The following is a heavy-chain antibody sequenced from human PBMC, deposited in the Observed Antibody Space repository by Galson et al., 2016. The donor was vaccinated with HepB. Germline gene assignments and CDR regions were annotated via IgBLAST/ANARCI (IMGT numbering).Heavy chain of an antibody. CDR1: GDSISGYH. CDR3: ARVGVMVTGFIGPGWFDP. J-gene: IGHJ5*02. Sequence: LSLTCIVSGDSISGYHWSWIRQTPGKGLECLGYAHYNGDAKYNPSLKSRVTISLDTAKNRFSLKLRSVTAADTAVYYCARVGVMVTGFIGPGWFDPWGQGTLVTVSS. CDR2: AHYNGDA. V-gene: IGHV4-59*01. D-gene: IGHD2-21*02.